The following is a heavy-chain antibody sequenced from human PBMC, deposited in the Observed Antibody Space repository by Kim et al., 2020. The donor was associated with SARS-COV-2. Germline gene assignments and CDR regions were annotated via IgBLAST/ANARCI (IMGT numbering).Heavy chain of an antibody. Sequence: SETLSLTCTVSGGSISSGDYYWSWIRQPPGKGLEWIGYIYYSGSTYYNPSLKSRVTISVDTSKNQFSLKLSSVTAADTAVYYCARVPQAVAGFYYYYYGMDDWGKGTTVTVSS. CDR2: IYYSGST. V-gene: IGHV4-30-4*01. D-gene: IGHD6-19*01. CDR3: ARVPQAVAGFYYYYYGMDD. J-gene: IGHJ6*04. CDR1: GGSISSGDYY.